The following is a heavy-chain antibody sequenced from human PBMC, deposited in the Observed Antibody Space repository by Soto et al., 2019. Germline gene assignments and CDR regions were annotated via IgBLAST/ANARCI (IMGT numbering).Heavy chain of an antibody. CDR1: GGSFSVYY. D-gene: IGHD2-15*01. CDR2: INHSGST. V-gene: IGHV4-34*01. Sequence: SGPLSLNRAAYGGSFSVYYWRWIRQPSGKGLEWIGKINHSGSTNYNRSLKTRVTISVDTSKNQFSLKLSSVTAADTAVYYCARGRNCSGGSCAGMDVWGQGTTVTVAS. J-gene: IGHJ6*02. CDR3: ARGRNCSGGSCAGMDV.